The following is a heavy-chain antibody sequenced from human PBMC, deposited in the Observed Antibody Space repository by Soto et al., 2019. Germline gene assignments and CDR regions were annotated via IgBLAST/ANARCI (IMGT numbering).Heavy chain of an antibody. CDR2: ISAYNGNT. V-gene: IGHV1-18*01. D-gene: IGHD2-15*01. Sequence: SVKLPCYPSRYTFIGYYIHWVRQAAGQGLEWMGWISAYNGNTNYAQKLQGRVTMTTETYTSKDYMALTSLRYEAKAVDYCERDGDIVVVALDVWGQGNTVPVS. CDR1: RYTFIGYY. CDR3: ERDGDIVVVALDV. J-gene: IGHJ6*02.